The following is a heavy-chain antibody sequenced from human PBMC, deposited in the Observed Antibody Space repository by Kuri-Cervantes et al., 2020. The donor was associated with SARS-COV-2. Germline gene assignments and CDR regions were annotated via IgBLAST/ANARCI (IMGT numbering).Heavy chain of an antibody. J-gene: IGHJ4*01. CDR2: INPSGGST. V-gene: IGHV1-46*01. CDR1: GYTFTSYY. D-gene: IGHD6-13*01. Sequence: ASVKVSCKASGYTFTSYYMHWVRQAPGQGLEWMGIINPSGGSTSYAQKFQGRVTMTRDTSTSTVYMELSSLRSEDTAVYYCARDPLLIAAAGSYFDYWGHGTLVTVSS. CDR3: ARDPLLIAAAGSYFDY.